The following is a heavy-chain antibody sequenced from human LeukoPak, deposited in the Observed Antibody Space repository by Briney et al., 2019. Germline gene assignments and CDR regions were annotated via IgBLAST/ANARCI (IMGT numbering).Heavy chain of an antibody. CDR2: INGDGSST. CDR1: GFTFSTYW. V-gene: IGHV3-74*01. J-gene: IGHJ6*02. CDR3: ARDTRYNMDV. D-gene: IGHD5-24*01. Sequence: GGSLRLSCAASGFTFSTYWMHWVRQVPGKGLVWVSRINGDGSSTSYADSVKGRFTISRDNAKNTLYLQMNSLGAEDTAVYYCARDTRYNMDVWGQGTTVSVSS.